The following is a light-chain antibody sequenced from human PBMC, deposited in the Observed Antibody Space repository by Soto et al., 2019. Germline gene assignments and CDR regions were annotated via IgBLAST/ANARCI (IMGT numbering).Light chain of an antibody. J-gene: IGLJ1*01. CDR3: SSYSSSGTLYV. Sequence: QSVLTQPASVSGSPGQSITISCTGTSSDVGGYNYVSWYQHHPGKAPKLMIYDVNNRPSGISNRFFGSKSGNTASLTISGLQPEDEADYYCSSYSSSGTLYVFGTGTKLTVL. CDR1: SSDVGGYNY. V-gene: IGLV2-14*01. CDR2: DVN.